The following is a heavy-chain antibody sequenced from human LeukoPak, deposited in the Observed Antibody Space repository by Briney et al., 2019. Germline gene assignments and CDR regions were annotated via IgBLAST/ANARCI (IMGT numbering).Heavy chain of an antibody. CDR1: GGTFSSYA. D-gene: IGHD1-7*01. V-gene: IGHV1-69*04. J-gene: IGHJ4*02. CDR2: IIPILGIA. Sequence: GASVKVSCKASGGTFSSYAISWVRQAPGQGLEWMGRIIPILGIANYAQKFQGRVTITADKSTSTAYMELSSLRSEDTAVYYCATDWANWNYLYWGQGTLVTVSS. CDR3: ATDWANWNYLY.